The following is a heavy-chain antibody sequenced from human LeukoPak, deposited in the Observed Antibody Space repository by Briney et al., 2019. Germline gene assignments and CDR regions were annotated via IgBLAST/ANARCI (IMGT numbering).Heavy chain of an antibody. CDR3: ARQHDSYHYYYVDV. CDR2: LYHSDSI. V-gene: IGHV4-38-2*01. D-gene: IGHD1-1*01. CDR1: GYSISSGYY. J-gene: IGHJ6*03. Sequence: KPSETLSLTCAVSGYSISSGYYWIWIRQPPGKGLEWIGSLYHSDSIYYNPSLESRVTMSVDTSKNQFSLKLSFVSAADTAVYYCARQHDSYHYYYVDVWGKGTTVTVSS.